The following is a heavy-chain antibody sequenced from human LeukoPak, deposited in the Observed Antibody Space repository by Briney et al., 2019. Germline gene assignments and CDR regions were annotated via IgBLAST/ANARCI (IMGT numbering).Heavy chain of an antibody. V-gene: IGHV3-23*01. CDR1: GFTFSSYA. Sequence: GGSLRLSCAASGFTFSSYAMSWVRQAPGKGLEWVSAISGSGGSTYYADSVKGRFTISRDNSKNTLYLQMNSLRAEDTAVYYCASLGAAVAGPKPFDYWGQGTLVTVSS. J-gene: IGHJ4*02. D-gene: IGHD6-19*01. CDR3: ASLGAAVAGPKPFDY. CDR2: ISGSGGST.